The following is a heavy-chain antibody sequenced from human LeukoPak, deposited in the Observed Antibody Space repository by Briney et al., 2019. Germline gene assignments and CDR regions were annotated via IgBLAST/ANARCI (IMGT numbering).Heavy chain of an antibody. Sequence: SETLSLTCTVSGGSISSSDYYWGWIRQPPGKGLEWIGSIHYSGSTYYNPSLKSRVTISLDTSKNQFSLKLTSVTAADTAVYYCASVRRGFGESSKYYAYYYMGVWGKGTTVTISS. J-gene: IGHJ6*03. CDR2: IHYSGST. D-gene: IGHD3-10*01. V-gene: IGHV4-39*01. CDR1: GGSISSSDYY. CDR3: ASVRRGFGESSKYYAYYYMGV.